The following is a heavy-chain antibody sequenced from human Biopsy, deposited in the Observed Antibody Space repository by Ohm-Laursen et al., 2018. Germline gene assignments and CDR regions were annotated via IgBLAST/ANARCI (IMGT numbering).Heavy chain of an antibody. CDR3: ARHPTGFWFDP. CDR1: GGSISSSTTYY. Sequence: TLSLTCIVSGGSISSSTTYYWAWLRQPPGKGLEWIGSIYNTETTFYNPSLKSRVTISVDTSTNQFSLKMSSVTAADTALYFCARHPTGFWFDPWGHGTLVTVS. J-gene: IGHJ5*02. V-gene: IGHV4-39*01. CDR2: IYNTETT.